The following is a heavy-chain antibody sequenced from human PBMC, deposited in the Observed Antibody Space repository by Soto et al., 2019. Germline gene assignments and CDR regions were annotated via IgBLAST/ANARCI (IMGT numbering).Heavy chain of an antibody. D-gene: IGHD2-15*01. V-gene: IGHV3-33*01. CDR3: ARGGGRYCSGGSCYAPFDY. CDR1: GFTFSSYG. Sequence: QVQLVESGGGVVQPGRSLRLSCAASGFTFSSYGMHWVRQAPGKGLEWVAVIWYDGSNKYYADSVKGRFTISRDNSKNTRYLRMNSLRAEDTAVYYCARGGGRYCSGGSCYAPFDYWGQGTLVTVSS. CDR2: IWYDGSNK. J-gene: IGHJ4*02.